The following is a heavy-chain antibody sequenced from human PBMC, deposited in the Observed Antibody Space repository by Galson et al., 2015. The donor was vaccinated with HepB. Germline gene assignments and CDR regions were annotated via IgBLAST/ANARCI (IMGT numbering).Heavy chain of an antibody. D-gene: IGHD3-3*01. J-gene: IGHJ4*02. CDR1: GSTFSSYW. V-gene: IGHV3-74*01. Sequence: SLRLSCAASGSTFSSYWMHWVRQAPGKGLVWVSRINSDGSRTTYADSVKGRFTISRDNAKNTLYLQVNSLRAEDTAVYYCVRGDWSDYYFDYWGQGTLVTVSS. CDR3: VRGDWSDYYFDY. CDR2: INSDGSRT.